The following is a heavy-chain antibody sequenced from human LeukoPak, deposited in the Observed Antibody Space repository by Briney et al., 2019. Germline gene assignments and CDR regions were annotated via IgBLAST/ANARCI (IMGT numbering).Heavy chain of an antibody. Sequence: GGSLRLSCAASGFTFSNYAMSWVRQAPGKGLEWVSATGGGSGIYYADSMTSRFTISRDNSKNTLYLQINSLRAEDTAVYYCAKWGDYDVLTGYYVSDYWGQGTLVTVSS. V-gene: IGHV3-23*01. CDR1: GFTFSNYA. CDR3: AKWGDYDVLTGYYVSDY. D-gene: IGHD3-9*01. CDR2: TGGGSGI. J-gene: IGHJ4*02.